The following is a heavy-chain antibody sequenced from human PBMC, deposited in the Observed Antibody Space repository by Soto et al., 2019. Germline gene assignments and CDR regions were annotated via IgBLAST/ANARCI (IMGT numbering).Heavy chain of an antibody. CDR2: ISTTGNYI. D-gene: IGHD2-2*02. J-gene: IGHJ5*02. V-gene: IGHV3-21*06. Sequence: GGSLRLSCAASGFSFSSYTMNWVRQAPGKGLEWVSTISTTGNYINYADSVKGRFTVSRDNAKNLLYLHLNRLRGNDTGVYYCAIPRYRAAWGQGTLVTVSS. CDR3: AIPRYRAA. CDR1: GFSFSSYT.